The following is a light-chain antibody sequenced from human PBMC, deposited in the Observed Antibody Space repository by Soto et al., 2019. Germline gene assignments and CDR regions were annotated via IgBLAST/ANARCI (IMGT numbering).Light chain of an antibody. Sequence: QAASVSGSPGQSITISCAGTSSDVGRYTYVSWYQQHPGKAPKLIIYDVYNRPSGVSNRFSGSKSGNTASLTISGLQAEDEADYYCTSYTSTSTPYVFGGGTKLTVL. CDR3: TSYTSTSTPYV. J-gene: IGLJ1*01. CDR1: SSDVGRYTY. V-gene: IGLV2-14*01. CDR2: DVY.